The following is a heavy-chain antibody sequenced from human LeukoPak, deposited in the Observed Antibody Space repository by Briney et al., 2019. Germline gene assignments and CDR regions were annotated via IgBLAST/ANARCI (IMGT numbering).Heavy chain of an antibody. CDR2: IYHSGST. D-gene: IGHD5-12*01. V-gene: IGHV4-30-2*01. CDR1: GGSISSGGYY. J-gene: IGHJ4*02. CDR3: ARGYSGYGRQTDFDY. Sequence: PSETLSLTCTVSGGSISSGGYYWSWIRQPPGKGLEWIGYIYHSGSTYYNPSLKSRVTISVDRSKNQFSLKLSSVTAADTAVYYCARGYSGYGRQTDFDYWGQGTLVTVSS.